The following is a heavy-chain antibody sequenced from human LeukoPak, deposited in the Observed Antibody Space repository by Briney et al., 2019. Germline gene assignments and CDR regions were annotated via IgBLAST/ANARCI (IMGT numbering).Heavy chain of an antibody. CDR1: GGSLSSGGYY. CDR3: ASPTKGSGSYYNL. D-gene: IGHD3-10*01. CDR2: IYHSGST. Sequence: PSETLSLTCTVSGGSLSSGGYYWSWIRQPPGKGLEWIGYIYHSGSTYYNPSLKSRVTISVDRSKNQFSLKLSSVTAADTAVYYCASPTKGSGSYYNLWGQGTLVTVSS. V-gene: IGHV4-30-2*01. J-gene: IGHJ5*02.